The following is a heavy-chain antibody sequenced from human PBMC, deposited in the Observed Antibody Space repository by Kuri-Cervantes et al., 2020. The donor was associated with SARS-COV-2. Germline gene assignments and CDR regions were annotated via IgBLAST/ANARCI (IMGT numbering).Heavy chain of an antibody. D-gene: IGHD7-27*01. J-gene: IGHJ3*02. V-gene: IGHV3-7*01. CDR3: ARDDHDWGEGGAFDI. Sequence: GESLKISCAASGLTFSSYWMSWVRQAPGKGLEWAANIKQDGSEKYYVDSVKGRFTISRDNAKNSLYLQMNSLRAEDTAVYYCARDDHDWGEGGAFDIWGQGTMVTVSS. CDR1: GLTFSSYW. CDR2: IKQDGSEK.